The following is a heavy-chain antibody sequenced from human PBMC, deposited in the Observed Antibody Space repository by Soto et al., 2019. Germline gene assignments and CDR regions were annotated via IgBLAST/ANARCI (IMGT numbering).Heavy chain of an antibody. D-gene: IGHD2-15*01. CDR3: ARDKGYCSDTSCPDFAY. V-gene: IGHV1-69*04. Sequence: GASVKVSCKASGGTLSSYTFSWVRQAPGQGLEWMGRVIPNLGVTNYAKKFQGRFTIVVDTSTSTAYMELNSLRYEDTAVYYCARDKGYCSDTSCPDFAYWXQGTLVTVSS. CDR2: VIPNLGVT. CDR1: GGTLSSYT. J-gene: IGHJ4*02.